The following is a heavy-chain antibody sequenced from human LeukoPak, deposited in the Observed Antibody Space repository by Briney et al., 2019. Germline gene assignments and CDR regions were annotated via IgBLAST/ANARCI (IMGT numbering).Heavy chain of an antibody. J-gene: IGHJ3*01. V-gene: IGHV4-34*01. Sequence: SETLSLTCAVYGGSFSGYYWSWIRQPPGKGLEWIGEINHSGSTNYNPSLKSRVTISVDASKNQFSLKLSSMTAADTAVYYCARFPCSGDSCYFGIRAFDVWGQGTMVTVSS. CDR2: INHSGST. CDR3: ARFPCSGDSCYFGIRAFDV. CDR1: GGSFSGYY. D-gene: IGHD2-15*01.